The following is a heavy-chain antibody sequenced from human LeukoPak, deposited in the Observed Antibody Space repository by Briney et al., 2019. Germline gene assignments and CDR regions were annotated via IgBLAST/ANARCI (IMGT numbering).Heavy chain of an antibody. D-gene: IGHD6-19*01. CDR1: GFIFSSYS. Sequence: PGGSLRLSCAVSGFIFSSYSMNWVRQAPGKGLEWVSHISSSSTSKYYADSVKGRFTISRDNAKNSLYLQMNSLRAEDTAVYYCAKDLGSSGWYIDYWGQGTLVTVSS. J-gene: IGHJ4*02. CDR2: ISSSSTSK. CDR3: AKDLGSSGWYIDY. V-gene: IGHV3-48*04.